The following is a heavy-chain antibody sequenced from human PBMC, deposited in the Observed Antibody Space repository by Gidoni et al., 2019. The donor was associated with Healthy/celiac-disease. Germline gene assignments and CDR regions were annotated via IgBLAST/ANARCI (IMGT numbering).Heavy chain of an antibody. D-gene: IGHD2-8*01. CDR1: GYTFTDYY. CDR2: VNPNSGGT. CDR3: ARDENRVLVVCAY. V-gene: IGHV1-2*02. J-gene: IGHJ4*02. Sequence: QVQLVQSGAEVKKPGASVKVSCKASGYTFTDYYLHWVRQAPGQGLEWLGWVNPNSGGTNYAQKFQGRVTMTRDTSISTVYMELSRLRSDDTAVYYCARDENRVLVVCAYWGQGTLVAVSS.